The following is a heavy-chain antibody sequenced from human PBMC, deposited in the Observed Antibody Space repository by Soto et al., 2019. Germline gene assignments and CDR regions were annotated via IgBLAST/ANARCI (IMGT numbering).Heavy chain of an antibody. Sequence: GGSLRLSCAASGFTFSNYGMTWVRQAPGKGLEWASTIIPSGITYYADSVKGRFTISRDNFKNTLYLQMNSLRAEDTALYYCAKGLKILDFWGQGTLVTVSS. CDR3: AKGLKILDF. CDR2: IIPSGIT. J-gene: IGHJ4*02. CDR1: GFTFSNYG. V-gene: IGHV3-23*01.